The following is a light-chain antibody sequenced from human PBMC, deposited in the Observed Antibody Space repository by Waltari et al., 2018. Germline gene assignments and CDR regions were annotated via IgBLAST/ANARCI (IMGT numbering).Light chain of an antibody. CDR1: RGSSSNV. Sequence: LVLTQSPSASASLGASVKLTCTLSRGSSSNVIARLQQQPGKGPRYLMKVNSDGSNRKGDDIPDRVSASNSGTEYYLTISSLQSEDEADYYCQTGGHGTWVFGGGTKLTVL. CDR3: QTGGHGTWV. V-gene: IGLV4-69*01. CDR2: VNSDGSN. J-gene: IGLJ3*02.